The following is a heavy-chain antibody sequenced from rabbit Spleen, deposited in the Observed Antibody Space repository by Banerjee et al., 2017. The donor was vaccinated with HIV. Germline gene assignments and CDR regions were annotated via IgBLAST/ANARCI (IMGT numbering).Heavy chain of an antibody. CDR2: INAVTGKP. Sequence: QSLEESGGDLVKPGASLTLSCTASGFSFSNKAVMCWVRQAPGKGLEWIACINAVTGKPVYASWAKGRSTFSKTSSTTVTLQMTSLTVADTATYFCARDTGSSFSSYGMDLWGPGTLVTVS. V-gene: IGHV1S40*01. D-gene: IGHD8-1*01. CDR1: GFSFSNKAV. J-gene: IGHJ6*01. CDR3: ARDTGSSFSSYGMDL.